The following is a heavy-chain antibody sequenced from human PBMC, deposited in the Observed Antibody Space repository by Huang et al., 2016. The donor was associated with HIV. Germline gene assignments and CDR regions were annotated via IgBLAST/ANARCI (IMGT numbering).Heavy chain of an antibody. D-gene: IGHD1-20*01. J-gene: IGHJ6*03. V-gene: IGHV5-51*03. CDR2: ISPDDSDT. Sequence: EVQLVQSGAEVKKPGESLKISCKGSGYSFTNYWIAWVRQMPGKGLEWMGIISPDDSDTRYSPSFQGQVTLSADKSINTAYLHWSSLKASDTAMYYCARSQSRVTAATFFYYMDVWGKGTTVTVSS. CDR3: ARSQSRVTAATFFYYMDV. CDR1: GYSFTNYW.